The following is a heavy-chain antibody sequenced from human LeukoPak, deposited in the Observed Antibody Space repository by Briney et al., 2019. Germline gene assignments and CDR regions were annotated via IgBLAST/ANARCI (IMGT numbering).Heavy chain of an antibody. CDR1: GYTFTSYG. CDR3: ARVKEDYSSSWYFDY. Sequence: ASVKVSCKASGYTFTSYGISWVRQAPGQELEWMGWISAYNGNTNYAQKLQGRVTMTTDTSTSTAYMELRSLRSDDTAVYYCARVKEDYSSSWYFDYWGQGTLVTVSS. V-gene: IGHV1-18*01. CDR2: ISAYNGNT. D-gene: IGHD6-13*01. J-gene: IGHJ4*02.